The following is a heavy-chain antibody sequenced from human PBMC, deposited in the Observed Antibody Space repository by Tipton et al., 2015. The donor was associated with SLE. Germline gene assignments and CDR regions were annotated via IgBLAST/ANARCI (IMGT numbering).Heavy chain of an antibody. CDR3: AREVGMVVNPHFDY. D-gene: IGHD3-10*01. CDR2: ISQSGDTI. Sequence: GSLRLSCAASGFTFNTYAMNWVRQAPGKGLEWLSFISQSGDTIFYADSVEGRFTVSRDNAKNSLYLQMNSLTVEDTALYYCAREVGMVVNPHFDYWGQGALVTVSS. V-gene: IGHV3-48*03. CDR1: GFTFNTYA. J-gene: IGHJ4*02.